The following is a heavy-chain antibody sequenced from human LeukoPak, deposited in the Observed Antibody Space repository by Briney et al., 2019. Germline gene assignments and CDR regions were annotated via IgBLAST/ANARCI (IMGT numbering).Heavy chain of an antibody. V-gene: IGHV4-39*07. CDR1: GGSISSNNYY. Sequence: PSETLSLTCTVSGGSISSNNYYWGWIRQPPGKGLEWIGSIYHSGNTYYNPSLESRVTISIDMSRNQFSLKLRSVTAADTAVYYCARDLGLLWFGELYPWGQGTLVTVSS. D-gene: IGHD3-10*01. CDR2: IYHSGNT. CDR3: ARDLGLLWFGELYP. J-gene: IGHJ5*02.